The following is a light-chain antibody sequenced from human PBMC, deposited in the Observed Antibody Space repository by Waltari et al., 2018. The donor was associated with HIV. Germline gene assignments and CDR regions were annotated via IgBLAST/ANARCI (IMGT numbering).Light chain of an antibody. V-gene: IGLV3-21*03. CDR1: DIGIKS. J-gene: IGLJ3*02. Sequence: SHPLTQPPSVSVAPGKGARNTGGEDDIGIKSVHWYQQTPGQAPVLVVYDNTDRPSGSPERFSGSNSGKTATLTIRGVEAGDEADYYCQVWDTSREWVFGGGTKLTVL. CDR2: DNT. CDR3: QVWDTSREWV.